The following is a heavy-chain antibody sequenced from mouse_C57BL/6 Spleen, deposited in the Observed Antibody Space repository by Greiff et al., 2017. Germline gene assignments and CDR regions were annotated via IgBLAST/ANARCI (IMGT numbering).Heavy chain of an antibody. Sequence: QVQLQQSGAELVRPGASVKLSCKASGYPFTDYYINWVKQRPGQGLEWIARIYPGSGNTYYNEKFKGKATLTAEKSSSTAYMQLSSLTSEDSAVYFCARGDYDGYYPFAYWGQGTLVTVSA. CDR3: ARGDYDGYYPFAY. J-gene: IGHJ3*01. CDR2: IYPGSGNT. V-gene: IGHV1-76*01. D-gene: IGHD2-3*01. CDR1: GYPFTDYY.